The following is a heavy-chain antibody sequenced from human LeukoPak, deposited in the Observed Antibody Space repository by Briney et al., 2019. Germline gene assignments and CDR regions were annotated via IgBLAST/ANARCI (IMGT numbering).Heavy chain of an antibody. V-gene: IGHV3-48*03. CDR3: ARDRGSSGPNYFDY. J-gene: IGHJ4*02. D-gene: IGHD6-19*01. Sequence: PGGSLRLSCAASGFTFSSHETNWVRQPLGKGLEWVSYISSSGSTIYYADSVKGRFTISRDNAKNSLYLQMNSLRAEDTAVYYCARDRGSSGPNYFDYWGQGTLVTVSS. CDR2: ISSSGSTI. CDR1: GFTFSSHE.